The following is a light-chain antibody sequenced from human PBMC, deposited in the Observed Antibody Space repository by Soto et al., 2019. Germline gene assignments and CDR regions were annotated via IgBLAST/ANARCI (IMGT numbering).Light chain of an antibody. CDR1: QSINIW. V-gene: IGKV1-5*03. CDR2: KAS. J-gene: IGKJ1*01. CDR3: KQSSYLWT. Sequence: DIQLTQSPSTLSASVGDRVTITCRASQSINIWLAWYQQKPGKAPKLLIYKASRLENGVPSRFSGSGSGTEFTLTISSLQPDDFATYYCKQSSYLWTFGQGTKVEIK.